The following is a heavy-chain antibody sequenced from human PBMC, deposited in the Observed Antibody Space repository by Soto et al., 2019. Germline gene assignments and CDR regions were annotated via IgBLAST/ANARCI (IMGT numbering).Heavy chain of an antibody. V-gene: IGHV1-18*01. CDR3: ARGGPPLDS. Sequence: QVQLVQSGAEVKKPGASVKVSCKASGYTFTNFGISWVRQAPGQGLEGMGWISADNGNTNYAQKFQGRVTMTTDTSTSTAYMELMSLSSEDTALYYGARGGPPLDSWGQGTPVTVSS. J-gene: IGHJ4*02. D-gene: IGHD3-16*01. CDR2: ISADNGNT. CDR1: GYTFTNFG.